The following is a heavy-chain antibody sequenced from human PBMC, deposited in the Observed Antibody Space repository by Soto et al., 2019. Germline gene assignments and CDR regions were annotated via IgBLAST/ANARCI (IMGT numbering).Heavy chain of an antibody. V-gene: IGHV4-59*08. D-gene: IGHD3-10*01. CDR2: IYYSGST. J-gene: IGHJ4*02. CDR3: ARLGGYGYFDY. Sequence: QVQLQESGPGLVKPSETLSLTCTVSGGSISSYYWSWIRQPPGKGLEWIGYIYYSGSTNYNPSLKNRVPISVDTSKNQFALKLSSVTAADTAVYYCARLGGYGYFDYWGQGTLVTLSS. CDR1: GGSISSYY.